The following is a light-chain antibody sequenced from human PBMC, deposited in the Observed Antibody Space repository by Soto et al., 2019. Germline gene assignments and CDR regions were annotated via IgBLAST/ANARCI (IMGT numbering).Light chain of an antibody. V-gene: IGKV1-39*01. CDR3: QRSCRTLFT. CDR2: AAS. CDR1: QSISSY. Sequence: DIPMTQSPSSLSASVGDRVNITCRASQSISSYLNWYQQKPGKAPKLLVYAASRLQSGVPPRFRGTGSGTDFTLTISSLLPEDFATYYCQRSCRTLFTIGPRNKLDI. J-gene: IGKJ3*01.